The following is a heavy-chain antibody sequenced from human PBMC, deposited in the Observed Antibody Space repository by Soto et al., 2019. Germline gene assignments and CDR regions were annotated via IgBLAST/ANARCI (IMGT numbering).Heavy chain of an antibody. CDR3: ATKIHGTTYFGS. D-gene: IGHD1-7*01. CDR1: GFTFSSYE. V-gene: IGHV3-48*03. CDR2: IERRGSPI. J-gene: IGHJ4*02. Sequence: EVNLVESGGGLVQPGGSLRLSCGGAGFTFSSYEMNWVRQAPGKGLEWISHIERRGSPIYYADSVKGRFTISRDNADNSLHLQMNSLRGEYTAIYYCATKIHGTTYFGSWGQGTLVTVSS.